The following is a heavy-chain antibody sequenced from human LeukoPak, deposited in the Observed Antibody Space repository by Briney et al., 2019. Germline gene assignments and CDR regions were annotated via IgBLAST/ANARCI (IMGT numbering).Heavy chain of an antibody. CDR3: ARLLRTSRDDYNFDY. V-gene: IGHV4-39*01. CDR2: IYYSGST. D-gene: IGHD5-24*01. CDR1: SGSISSSPYS. J-gene: IGHJ4*02. Sequence: SETLSLTCTVSSGSISSSPYSWGWIRQPPGKGLEWIATIYYSGSTYYNPSVKSRVTISEDTSKNQFSLKLSSVTAADTAVYYCARLLRTSRDDYNFDYWGQGTLVTVSS.